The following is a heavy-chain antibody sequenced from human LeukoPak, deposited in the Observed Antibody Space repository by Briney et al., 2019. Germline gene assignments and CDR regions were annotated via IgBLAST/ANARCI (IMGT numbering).Heavy chain of an antibody. CDR3: AREIWGNYDILTGPDY. V-gene: IGHV3-48*01. CDR2: ISSSSSTI. J-gene: IGHJ4*02. Sequence: GGSLRLSCAASGFTFSSYSMNWVRQAPGKGLEWVSYISSSSSTIYYADSVKGRFTISRDNAKNSLYLQMNSLRAEDTAVYYCAREIWGNYDILTGPDYWGQGTLVTVSS. D-gene: IGHD3-9*01. CDR1: GFTFSSYS.